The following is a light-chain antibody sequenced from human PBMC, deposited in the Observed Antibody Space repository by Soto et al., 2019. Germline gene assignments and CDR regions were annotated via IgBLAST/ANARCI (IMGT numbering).Light chain of an antibody. CDR2: GAS. CDR1: QSVSGSY. Sequence: EIVLTQSPGTLSLSPWERATLSCMASQSVSGSYLALYQQKPGQAPRLLIYGASSRATGIPDRFSGSGSGTDFTLTISRLEPEDFAVYYCQQRSNWPLTFGGVTNVDIK. V-gene: IGKV3D-20*02. CDR3: QQRSNWPLT. J-gene: IGKJ4*01.